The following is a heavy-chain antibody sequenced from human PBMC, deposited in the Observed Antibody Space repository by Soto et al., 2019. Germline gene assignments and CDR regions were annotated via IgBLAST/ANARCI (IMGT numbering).Heavy chain of an antibody. CDR2: IHNSGSP. J-gene: IGHJ5*02. CDR1: GASICNGGYF. Sequence: SETLSLTCSVSGASICNGGYFWSWIRQSPGKGLEWIGHIHNSGSPYNNPSLKSRVTISADTSMNQFSLSLTSVTAADTAVYYCARSTTVVTGNWFDPWGQGTLVTVSS. V-gene: IGHV4-30-4*01. CDR3: ARSTTVVTGNWFDP. D-gene: IGHD4-17*01.